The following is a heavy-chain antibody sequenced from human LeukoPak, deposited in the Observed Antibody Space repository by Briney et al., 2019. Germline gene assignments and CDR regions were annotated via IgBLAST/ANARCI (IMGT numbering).Heavy chain of an antibody. V-gene: IGHV3-30*18. CDR1: GFTFSSYG. CDR2: ISYDGSNK. CDR3: AKDKLGWELDY. J-gene: IGHJ4*02. Sequence: PGRSLRLSCAASGFTFSSYGMHWVRQAPGKGLEWVAVISYDGSNKYYADSVKGRFTISRDNSKNTLYLQMNSLRAEDTAVYYCAKDKLGWELDYWGQGTLVTVS. D-gene: IGHD1-26*01.